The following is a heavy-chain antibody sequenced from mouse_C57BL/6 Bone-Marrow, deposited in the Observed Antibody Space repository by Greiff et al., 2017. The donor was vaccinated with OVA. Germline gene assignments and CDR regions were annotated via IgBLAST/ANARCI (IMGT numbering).Heavy chain of an antibody. Sequence: VKLMESGPGLVAPSQSLSITCTVSGFSLTSYGVDWVRQPPGQGLEWLGVIWGGGSTNYNSALMSRLSISKDNSKSQVFLKMNSLQTEDTAMYYCAKHGADYDGFAYWGQGTLVTVSA. CDR1: GFSLTSYG. V-gene: IGHV2-9*01. CDR3: AKHGADYDGFAY. J-gene: IGHJ3*01. CDR2: IWGGGST. D-gene: IGHD2-4*01.